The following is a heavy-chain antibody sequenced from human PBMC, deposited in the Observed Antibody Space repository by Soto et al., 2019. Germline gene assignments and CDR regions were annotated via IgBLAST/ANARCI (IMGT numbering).Heavy chain of an antibody. Sequence: ASVKVSCKASGYTFTSYGISCVRQAPGQGLEWMGWISAYNGNTNYAQKLQGRVTMTTDTSTSTAYMELRSLRSDDTAVYYCARDHYDFWSGSYYYYMDVWGKGTTVTVSS. CDR3: ARDHYDFWSGSYYYYMDV. CDR2: ISAYNGNT. V-gene: IGHV1-18*01. CDR1: GYTFTSYG. D-gene: IGHD3-3*01. J-gene: IGHJ6*03.